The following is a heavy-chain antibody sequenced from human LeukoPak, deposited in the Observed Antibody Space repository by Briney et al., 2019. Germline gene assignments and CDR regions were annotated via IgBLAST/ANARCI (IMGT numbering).Heavy chain of an antibody. CDR3: AKGDDYGDLGYFDY. CDR1: GFTFSSYA. D-gene: IGHD4-17*01. CDR2: ISGSGGST. Sequence: GGSLRLSCAATGFTFSSYAMSWVRQAPGKGLEWVSAISGSGGSTYYADSVKGRFTISRDNSKNTLYLQMNSLRAEDTAVYYCAKGDDYGDLGYFDYWGQGTLVTVSS. J-gene: IGHJ4*02. V-gene: IGHV3-23*01.